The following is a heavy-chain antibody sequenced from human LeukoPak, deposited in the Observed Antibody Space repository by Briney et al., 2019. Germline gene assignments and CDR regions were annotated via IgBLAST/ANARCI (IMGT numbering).Heavy chain of an antibody. CDR3: VTEKYNWNYAFDY. D-gene: IGHD1-7*01. J-gene: IGHJ4*01. CDR2: ISSGSTYI. V-gene: IGHV3-21*01. CDR1: GFTLSSYA. Sequence: GGSLRLSCAASGFTLSSYAMSWVRQAPGKGLEWVSSISSGSTYIHYADSAKGRFTISRDNAKNSLYLQMSSLRADDTAVYYCVTEKYNWNYAFDYWGRGTLVTVSS.